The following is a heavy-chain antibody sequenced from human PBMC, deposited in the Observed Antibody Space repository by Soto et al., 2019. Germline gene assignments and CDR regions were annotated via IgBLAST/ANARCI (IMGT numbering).Heavy chain of an antibody. V-gene: IGHV3-20*04. CDR2: INWNGGST. J-gene: IGHJ4*02. Sequence: EVQLVESGGGVVRPGGSLRLSCAASGFTFDDYGMSWVRQAPGKGLEWVSGINWNGGSTGYADSVKGRFTISRDNAKNSLYLQMNSLRAEDTALYYCARDHNYDILTGYSFFDYWGQGTLVTVSS. CDR3: ARDHNYDILTGYSFFDY. D-gene: IGHD3-9*01. CDR1: GFTFDDYG.